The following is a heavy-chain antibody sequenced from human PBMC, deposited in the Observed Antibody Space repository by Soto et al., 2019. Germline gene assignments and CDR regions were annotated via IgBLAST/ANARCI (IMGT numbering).Heavy chain of an antibody. CDR1: GFNFDNYG. CDR3: AKDRVGGTFYTPLGF. Sequence: GGSLRLSCQASGFNFDNYGMHWVRQAPGKGLEWVAVITYDGSNKYYADSVKGRFTISRDNSKNTLSLHLNTLKPEDTAVYHCAKDRVGGTFYTPLGFWGPGTLVTVSS. J-gene: IGHJ4*02. D-gene: IGHD1-7*01. CDR2: ITYDGSNK. V-gene: IGHV3-30*18.